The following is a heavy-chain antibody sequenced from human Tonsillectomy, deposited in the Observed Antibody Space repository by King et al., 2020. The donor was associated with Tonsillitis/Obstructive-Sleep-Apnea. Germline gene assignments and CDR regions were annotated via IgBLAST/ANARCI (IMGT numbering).Heavy chain of an antibody. CDR2: INHSGST. CDR3: ARGSVVVVPAAIVWWFDP. CDR1: GGSFSGYY. V-gene: IGHV4-34*01. Sequence: VQLQQWGAGLLKPSETLSLTCAVYGGSFSGYYWSWIRQPPGKGLEWIGEINHSGSTNYNPSLMSRVTISVDTSKNQFSLKLTSVTAADTAVYYCARGSVVVVPAAIVWWFDPWGQGTLVTVSS. J-gene: IGHJ5*02. D-gene: IGHD2-2*01.